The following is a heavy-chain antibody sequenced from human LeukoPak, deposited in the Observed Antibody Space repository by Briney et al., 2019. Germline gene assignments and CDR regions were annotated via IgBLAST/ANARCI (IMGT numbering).Heavy chain of an antibody. CDR1: GFTFSSYG. J-gene: IGHJ4*02. CDR2: IWYGGSNK. Sequence: GRSLRLSCAASGFTFSSYGMHWVRQAPGKGLKWVAVIWYGGSNKYYADSVKGRFTISRDNSKNTLYLQMNSLRAEDTAVYYCARADCSSTSCSYLEYWGQGTLVTVSS. CDR3: ARADCSSTSCSYLEY. D-gene: IGHD2-2*01. V-gene: IGHV3-33*08.